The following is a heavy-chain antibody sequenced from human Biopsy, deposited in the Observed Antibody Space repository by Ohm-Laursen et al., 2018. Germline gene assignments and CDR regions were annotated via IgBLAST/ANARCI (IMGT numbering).Heavy chain of an antibody. Sequence: ASVKVSCNASGYTFTTYGISWVRQAPGQGLEWIGWIVVGSGHTNYAQKFQERVTITRDMSTSTAYMELTSLRSEDTAVYYCAATSTLYYYYYAMDVWDQGTTITVSS. CDR3: AATSTLYYYYYAMDV. CDR2: IVVGSGHT. V-gene: IGHV1-58*02. CDR1: GYTFTTYG. J-gene: IGHJ6*02.